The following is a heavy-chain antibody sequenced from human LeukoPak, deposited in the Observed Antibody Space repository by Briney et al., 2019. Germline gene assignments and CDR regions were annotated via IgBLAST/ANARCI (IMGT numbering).Heavy chain of an antibody. V-gene: IGHV3-15*01. J-gene: IGHJ4*02. CDR3: TTVGGWKVAY. Sequence: PGGSLRLSCGPSGFTLCIAGMSCLRQAPGKGLEWVGRIKSKTDGGTTDYAAPVKGRFTISRDDSKDTLYLQMNSLKTGDTAVYYFTTVGGWKVAYWGQGTLVTVSS. CDR2: IKSKTDGGTT. CDR1: GFTLCIAG. D-gene: IGHD6-19*01.